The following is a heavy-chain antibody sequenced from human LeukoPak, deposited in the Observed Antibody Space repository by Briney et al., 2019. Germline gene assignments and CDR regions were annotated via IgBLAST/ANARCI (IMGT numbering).Heavy chain of an antibody. CDR3: ARDIGPSGSYYDY. CDR1: GFTFSSYG. D-gene: IGHD1-26*01. J-gene: IGHJ4*02. Sequence: QPGGSLRLSCAASGFTFSSYGMHWVRQAPGKGLEWVAVISYDGNNRYSADSVKGRFTISRDNSKNTLYLQMNSLRAEDTAVHYCARDIGPSGSYYDYWGQGTLVTVSS. CDR2: ISYDGNNR. V-gene: IGHV3-30*03.